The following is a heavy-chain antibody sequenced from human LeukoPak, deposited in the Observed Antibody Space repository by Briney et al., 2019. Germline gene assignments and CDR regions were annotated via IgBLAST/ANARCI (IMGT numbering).Heavy chain of an antibody. CDR1: GDSISNYF. J-gene: IGHJ4*02. CDR2: IYTSGSA. CDR3: ARKDGDY. V-gene: IGHV4-4*07. Sequence: SETLSLTCTVSGDSISNYFWTWTRQPAGKGLEWIGRIYTSGSADYNPSLKSRVTMSLDTSRNQLSLILTTVTAADTAVYYCARKDGDYWGQGTLVAVSS.